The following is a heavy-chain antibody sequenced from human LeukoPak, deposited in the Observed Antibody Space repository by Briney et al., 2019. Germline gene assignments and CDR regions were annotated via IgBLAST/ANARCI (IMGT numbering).Heavy chain of an antibody. CDR3: AGHHPRNTVDF. D-gene: IGHD2/OR15-2a*01. CDR2: ISDIGSI. CDR1: GGTIRSYY. J-gene: IGHJ4*02. V-gene: IGHV4-59*08. Sequence: SETLSLTCSVSGGTIRSYYWSWIRQPPGKGLEWIAYISDIGSINYNPSLKSRVTISLDTSKNQFSLKLSSVTAADTAVYYCAGHHPRNTVDFWGQGTLVTVSS.